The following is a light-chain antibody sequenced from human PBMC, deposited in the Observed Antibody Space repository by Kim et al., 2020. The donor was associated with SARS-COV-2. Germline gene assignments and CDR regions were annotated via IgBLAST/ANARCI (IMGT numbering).Light chain of an antibody. Sequence: EIVMTQSPATLSVSPGERATLSCRASQSASINLAWYQQNRGQAPRLLIYGASTRATGIPARFSGSGSGTEFTLTISSLQSEDFAVYYCKQYSSWPLTFGGGTKVDIK. CDR3: KQYSSWPLT. CDR1: QSASIN. V-gene: IGKV3-15*01. J-gene: IGKJ4*01. CDR2: GAS.